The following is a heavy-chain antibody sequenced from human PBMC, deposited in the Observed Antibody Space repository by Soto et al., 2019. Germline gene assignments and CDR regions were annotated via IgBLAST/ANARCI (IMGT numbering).Heavy chain of an antibody. D-gene: IGHD3-10*01. Sequence: QVQLQESGPGLVKPSQTLSLTCTVSGGSISSGGYYWSWIRQHPGKGLEWIGYIYSSAYTYYNPSLKSRVTISVDMSKNPFSLKLNSVTAADTAVYYCARGRRFGDNGSGIDYWGQGTLVTVSS. CDR2: IYSSAYT. CDR1: GGSISSGGYY. CDR3: ARGRRFGDNGSGIDY. V-gene: IGHV4-31*03. J-gene: IGHJ4*02.